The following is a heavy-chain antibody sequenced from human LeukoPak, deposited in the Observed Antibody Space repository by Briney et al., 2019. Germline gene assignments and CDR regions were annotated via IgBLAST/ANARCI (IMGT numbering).Heavy chain of an antibody. V-gene: IGHV1-46*01. Sequence: GASVKVSCKTSGYTFTSYYIHWVRQAPGQGLEWMGIINPSGGSTSYAQKFQGRVTMTRDTSTSTVYMELSSLRSEDTAVYYCARAERRGSYGDYVGYWGQGTLVTVSS. CDR3: ARAERRGSYGDYVGY. D-gene: IGHD4-17*01. J-gene: IGHJ4*02. CDR2: INPSGGST. CDR1: GYTFTSYY.